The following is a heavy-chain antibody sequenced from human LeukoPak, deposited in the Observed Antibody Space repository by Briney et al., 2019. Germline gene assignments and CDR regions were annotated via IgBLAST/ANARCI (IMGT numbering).Heavy chain of an antibody. CDR3: ARRESTIFGPVT. CDR2: IYSGGTI. CDR1: RFTVSSNY. J-gene: IGHJ5*02. V-gene: IGHV3-53*01. Sequence: GGSLRLSCAASRFTVSSNYMSWVRQAPGKGLEWVSIIYSGGTIHYADSVKGRFTISRDNTKNTLYLQMNSLRAEDTAVYYCARRESTIFGPVTWGQGTLVAVSS. D-gene: IGHD3-3*01.